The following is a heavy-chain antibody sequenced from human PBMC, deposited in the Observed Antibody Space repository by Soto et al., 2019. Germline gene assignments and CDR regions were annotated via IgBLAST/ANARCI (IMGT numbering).Heavy chain of an antibody. J-gene: IGHJ4*02. CDR1: GGSITSGTYY. CDR3: ARSHFWSGYYQFDY. D-gene: IGHD3-3*02. Sequence: SETLSLTCTVSGGSITSGTYYWGWIRQPPGKGLEWIGSIYYSGSTYYNPSLESRVTISVDTSKIQFSLKLSSVTAADTAVYYCARSHFWSGYYQFDYWGQGTLVTVSS. V-gene: IGHV4-39*01. CDR2: IYYSGST.